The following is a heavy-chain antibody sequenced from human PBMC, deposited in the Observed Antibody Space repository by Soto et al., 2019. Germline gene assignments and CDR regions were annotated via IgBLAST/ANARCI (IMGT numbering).Heavy chain of an antibody. CDR2: IYYSGST. CDR3: ARGMTTVTTFDY. D-gene: IGHD4-17*01. CDR1: GGSISSGNYY. V-gene: IGHV4-61*01. J-gene: IGHJ4*02. Sequence: SETLSLTCTVSGGSISSGNYYWSWLRQHPGKGLEWIGWIYYSGSTYYNPSLRSRLTISVDTSKNQFSLRLTSVTAADTAVYYCARGMTTVTTFDYWGQGTLVTVSS.